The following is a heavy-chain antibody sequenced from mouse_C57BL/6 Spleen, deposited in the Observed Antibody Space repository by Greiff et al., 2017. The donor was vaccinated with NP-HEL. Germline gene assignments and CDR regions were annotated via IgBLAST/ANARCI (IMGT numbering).Heavy chain of an antibody. V-gene: IGHV1-9*01. D-gene: IGHD4-1*02. CDR2: ILSGSGSA. CDR1: GYTFTGYW. J-gene: IGHJ3*01. CDR3: ARSSLNWDSAY. Sequence: VQLQQSGAELMKPGASVKLSCKATGYTFTGYWIEGVKQRPGHGLEWIGEILSGSGSANYNEKFKGKATFSADTSSNSAYMRHSSLATEDSAIYYCARSSLNWDSAYWGQGTLVTVSA.